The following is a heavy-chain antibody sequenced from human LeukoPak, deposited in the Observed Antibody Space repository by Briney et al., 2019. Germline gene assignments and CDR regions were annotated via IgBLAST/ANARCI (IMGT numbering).Heavy chain of an antibody. Sequence: SETLSLTCTVSGGSISSSSYYWGWLRQPPGKGLEWIGGIYYSGSTYYNPSLKRRVTISVDTSKNQFSLKLSSVTAADTAVYYRARHPGRSCSGIIVCPNWFDPWGQGALVTVSS. CDR2: IYYSGST. V-gene: IGHV4-39*01. CDR1: GGSISSSSYY. CDR3: ARHPGRSCSGIIVCPNWFDP. J-gene: IGHJ5*02. D-gene: IGHD2-15*01.